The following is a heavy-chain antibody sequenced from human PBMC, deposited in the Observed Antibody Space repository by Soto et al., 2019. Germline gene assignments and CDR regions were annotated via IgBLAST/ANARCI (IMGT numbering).Heavy chain of an antibody. Sequence: ASVKVSCKVSGYTLTELSMHWVRQAPGKGLEWMGGFDPEDGETIYAQKFQGRVTMTEDTSTDTAYMELSSLRSEDTAVYYCATWIHHYYYYGMDVWGQGTTVTVSS. V-gene: IGHV1-24*01. CDR3: ATWIHHYYYYGMDV. J-gene: IGHJ6*02. D-gene: IGHD5-18*01. CDR1: GYTLTELS. CDR2: FDPEDGET.